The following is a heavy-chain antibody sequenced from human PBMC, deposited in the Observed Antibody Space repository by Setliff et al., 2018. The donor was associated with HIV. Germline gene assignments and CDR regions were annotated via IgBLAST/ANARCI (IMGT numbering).Heavy chain of an antibody. V-gene: IGHV1-18*01. Sequence: ASVKVSCKASAYTFTSYGISWLRQAPGQGLEWMGWISAYNGNTNYAQKRQGRVTMTTDTSTSTAYMELRSLRSDDTAVYFCARMRVFLGTTGTRRVDAFDIWGQGTMVTVSS. J-gene: IGHJ3*02. CDR2: ISAYNGNT. CDR3: ARMRVFLGTTGTRRVDAFDI. CDR1: AYTFTSYG. D-gene: IGHD1-1*01.